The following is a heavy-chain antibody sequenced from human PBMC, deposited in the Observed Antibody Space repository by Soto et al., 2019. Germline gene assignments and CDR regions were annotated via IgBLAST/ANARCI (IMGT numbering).Heavy chain of an antibody. CDR2: IHNSGST. CDR1: GGFLSTYY. J-gene: IGHJ4*02. V-gene: IGHV4-59*01. CDR3: ARWDQWLALDH. D-gene: IGHD6-19*01. Sequence: QVQLQESGPGLVKPSETLSLTCTVSGGFLSTYYWSWIRHPPGKGLEWIGYIHNSGSTNYNPSLKSRVTISADTSKNQFSLKVTSMTAADTAVYYCARWDQWLALDHWGQGILVSVSS.